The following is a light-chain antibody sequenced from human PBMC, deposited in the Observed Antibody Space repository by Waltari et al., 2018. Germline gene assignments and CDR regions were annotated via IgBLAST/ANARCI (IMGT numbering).Light chain of an antibody. CDR1: QSVLYNSNNKNY. CDR2: WAA. CDR3: QQYYTTPLT. Sequence: DIVMTQSPDSLAVSLGERATINCKSSQSVLYNSNNKNYLAWYQQKPGQSPKLLIYWAATRDSGVPDRFSGSGSGTDFTLTISSLQAEDVAVYYCQQYYTTPLTFGGGTTVEIK. J-gene: IGKJ4*01. V-gene: IGKV4-1*01.